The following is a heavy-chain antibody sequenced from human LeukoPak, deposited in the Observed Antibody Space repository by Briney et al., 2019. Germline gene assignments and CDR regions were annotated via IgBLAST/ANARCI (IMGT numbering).Heavy chain of an antibody. V-gene: IGHV1-8*01. CDR2: MKPNSGNT. D-gene: IGHD3-10*01. CDR3: ARVGVYYFDY. J-gene: IGHJ4*02. CDR1: RYTFTSYE. Sequence: ASLNVSPKASRYTFTSYEINWVRQATGHELEWMGWMKPNSGNTGYAQKFQGRVTMTRNNSISTAYMELSSLRSEDTDVYCCARVGVYYFDYWGQGTLVTVSS.